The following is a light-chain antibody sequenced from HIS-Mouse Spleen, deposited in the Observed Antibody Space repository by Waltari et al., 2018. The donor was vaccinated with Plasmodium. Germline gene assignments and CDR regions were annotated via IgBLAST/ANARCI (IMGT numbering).Light chain of an antibody. Sequence: SYELTQPLSVSLALGQPARITCWGHNIGSKNVHWYPQKPGQAPRLVSYRDSNRPSGIPERFSGSNSGNTATLTISRAQAGDEADYYCQVWDSSTVFGGGTKLTVL. J-gene: IGLJ3*02. CDR2: RDS. CDR3: QVWDSSTV. CDR1: NIGSKN. V-gene: IGLV3-9*01.